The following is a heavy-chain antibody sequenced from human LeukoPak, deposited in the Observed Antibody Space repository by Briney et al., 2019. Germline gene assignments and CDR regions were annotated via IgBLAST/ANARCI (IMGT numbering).Heavy chain of an antibody. CDR1: GYTFSSYD. D-gene: IGHD6-6*01. J-gene: IGHJ4*02. CDR2: IIPIFGTA. Sequence: PRASVTVSCKASGYTFSSYDINWVRQAPGQGLEWMGGIIPIFGTANYAQKFQGRVTITADESTSTAYMELSSLRSEDTAVYYCAREAARRGRYFDYWGQGALVTVSS. V-gene: IGHV1-69*13. CDR3: AREAARRGRYFDY.